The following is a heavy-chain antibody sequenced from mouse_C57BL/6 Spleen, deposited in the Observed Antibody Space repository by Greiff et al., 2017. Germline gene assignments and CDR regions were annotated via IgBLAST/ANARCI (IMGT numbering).Heavy chain of an antibody. CDR1: GYTFTSYW. CDR2: IYPGSGST. CDR3: ARGTAQATYYAMDY. V-gene: IGHV1-55*01. J-gene: IGHJ4*01. Sequence: VQLQQSGAGLVQPGASVKMSCTASGYTFTSYWINWVKQRPGQGLEWIGDIYPGSGSTYYHEQVKSKATLTVDTSSSTVYMQLSSRTSEYSAVYYCARGTAQATYYAMDYWGQGTSVTVSS. D-gene: IGHD3-2*02.